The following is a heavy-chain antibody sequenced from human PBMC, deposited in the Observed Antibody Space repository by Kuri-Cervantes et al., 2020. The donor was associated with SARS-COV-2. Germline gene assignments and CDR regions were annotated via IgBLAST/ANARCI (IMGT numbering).Heavy chain of an antibody. CDR2: ISWNSGSI. Sequence: SLKISCAASGFTFDDYAMHWVRQAPGKGLEWVSGISWNSGSIGYADSVKGRFTISRDNAKNSLYLQMNSLRAEDTAVYYCAELDFWSGYYIDYWGREPWSPSPQ. D-gene: IGHD3-3*01. CDR3: AELDFWSGYYIDY. J-gene: IGHJ4*02. V-gene: IGHV3-9*01. CDR1: GFTFDDYA.